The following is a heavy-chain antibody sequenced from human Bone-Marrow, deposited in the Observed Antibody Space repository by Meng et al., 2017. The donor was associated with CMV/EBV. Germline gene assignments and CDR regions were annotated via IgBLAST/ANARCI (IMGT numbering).Heavy chain of an antibody. Sequence: QGQLVQAGAEVKKPGASVKVSCKVSGYTLTELSMHGVRQAPGKGLEWMGGFDPEDGETIYAQKFQGRVTMTEDTSTDTAYMELSSLRSEDTAVYYCATVGEYPYYFDYWGQGTLVTVSS. D-gene: IGHD2-2*01. CDR2: FDPEDGET. CDR3: ATVGEYPYYFDY. J-gene: IGHJ4*02. CDR1: GYTLTELS. V-gene: IGHV1-24*01.